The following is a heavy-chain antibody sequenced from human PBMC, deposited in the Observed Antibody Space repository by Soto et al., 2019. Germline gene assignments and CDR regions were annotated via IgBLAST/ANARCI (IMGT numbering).Heavy chain of an antibody. J-gene: IGHJ4*02. D-gene: IGHD1-26*01. Sequence: EVQLVESGGGLVQPGGSLRLSCAASGFTFSSYWMHWVRQAPGKGLVWVSYISSSSSTIYYADSVKGRFTISRDNAKNSLYLQMNSLRDEDTAVYYCARGRGSGSYPGYWGQGTLVTVSS. V-gene: IGHV3-48*02. CDR3: ARGRGSGSYPGY. CDR1: GFTFSSYW. CDR2: ISSSSSTI.